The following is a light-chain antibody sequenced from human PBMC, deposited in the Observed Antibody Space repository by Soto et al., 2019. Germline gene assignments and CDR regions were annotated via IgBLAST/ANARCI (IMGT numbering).Light chain of an antibody. CDR3: AAWDDSLNGPI. V-gene: IGLV1-44*01. CDR2: SNN. Sequence: QSVRTQPPSASRTPGQRVTISCSGSSSNIGSNTVNWYQQLPGTAPKLLIYSNNQRPSGVPDRFSGSKSGTSASLAISGLQSEDEAYYYCAAWDDSLNGPIFGTGTKLTFL. J-gene: IGLJ1*01. CDR1: SSNIGSNT.